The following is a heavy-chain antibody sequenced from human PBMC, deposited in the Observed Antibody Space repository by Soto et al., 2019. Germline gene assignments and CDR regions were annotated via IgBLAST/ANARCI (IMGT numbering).Heavy chain of an antibody. CDR3: AKDGSSGLQH. V-gene: IGHV3-9*01. CDR2: ISWNSGSI. Sequence: HPGGSLRLSCAASGFTFDDYAMHWVRQAPGKGLEWVSGISWNSGSIGYADSVKGRFTISRDNAKNSLYLQMNSLGAEDTALYYCAKDGSSGLQHWGQGTLVTVSS. J-gene: IGHJ1*01. D-gene: IGHD6-19*01. CDR1: GFTFDDYA.